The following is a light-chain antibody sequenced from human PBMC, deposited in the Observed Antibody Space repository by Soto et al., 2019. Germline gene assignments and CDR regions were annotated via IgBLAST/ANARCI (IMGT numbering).Light chain of an antibody. CDR3: SSYAGATNLV. V-gene: IGLV2-8*01. CDR2: DVN. J-gene: IGLJ2*01. CDR1: SSDVGAYNS. Sequence: QSALTQPPSASGSPGQSVTISCTGTSSDVGAYNSVSWYQHYPGKAPKLLIYDVNKRPSAVPDRFSGSKSGNTASLTVSGLQAEDEADYYCSSYAGATNLVFGGGTKLTVL.